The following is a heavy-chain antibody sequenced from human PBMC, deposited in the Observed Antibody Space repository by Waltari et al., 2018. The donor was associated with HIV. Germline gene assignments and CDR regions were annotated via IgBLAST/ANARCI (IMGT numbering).Heavy chain of an antibody. CDR3: ATGGGTTSIQLYDLDG. V-gene: IGHV1-24*01. CDR2: FDPEDDET. D-gene: IGHD1-26*01. Sequence: QVQLMESGAEVKKPGAAVQVSGRVLGYTLTELAMHWVRQAPGKGLEWMGGFDPEDDETIYAQKFQGRVTMTEDTSTDSAYMELSSLTSEDTAVYYCATGGGTTSIQLYDLDGWGQGTTVTVSS. CDR1: GYTLTELA. J-gene: IGHJ6*02.